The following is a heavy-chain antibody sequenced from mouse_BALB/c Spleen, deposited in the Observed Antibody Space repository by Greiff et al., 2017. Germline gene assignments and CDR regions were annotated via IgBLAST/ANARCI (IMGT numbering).Heavy chain of an antibody. CDR2: ISYDGSN. CDR1: GYSITSGYY. D-gene: IGHD2-2*01. V-gene: IGHV3-6*02. CDR3: ARDEDYGYDAWFAY. Sequence: EVQLVESGPGLVKPSQSLSLTCSVTGYSITSGYYWNWIRQFPGNKLEWMGYISYDGSNNYNPSLKNRISITRDTSKNQFFLKLNSVTTEDTATYYCARDEDYGYDAWFAYWGQGTLVTVSA. J-gene: IGHJ3*01.